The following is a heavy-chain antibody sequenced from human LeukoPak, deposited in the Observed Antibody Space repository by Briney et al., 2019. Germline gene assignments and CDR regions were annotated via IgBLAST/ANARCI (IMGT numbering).Heavy chain of an antibody. J-gene: IGHJ3*02. CDR1: GGTFITYG. Sequence: SVKVSCKASGGTFITYGFSWVRQAPGQGLEWMGGIIPIFGIPNYAQKFQGRVTISADESTSTAYMELRSLRSDDTAVYYCARVRGIYYDSSGSADAFDIWGQGTMVTVSS. D-gene: IGHD3-22*01. CDR3: ARVRGIYYDSSGSADAFDI. V-gene: IGHV1-69*13. CDR2: IIPIFGIP.